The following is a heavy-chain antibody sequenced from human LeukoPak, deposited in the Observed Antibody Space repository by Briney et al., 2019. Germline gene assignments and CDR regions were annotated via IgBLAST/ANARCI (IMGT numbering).Heavy chain of an antibody. J-gene: IGHJ3*02. V-gene: IGHV4-4*02. CDR2: IYHSGNT. Sequence: PSETLSLTCTVSGDSISSTNWWSWVRQPPGKGLEWIGEIYHSGNTNYNPSLKSRVSISVDKSKNQFSLNLSSVTAADTAVYYCARKTYYYGSGRAFDIWGQGTMVTVSS. CDR1: GDSISSTNW. D-gene: IGHD3-10*01. CDR3: ARKTYYYGSGRAFDI.